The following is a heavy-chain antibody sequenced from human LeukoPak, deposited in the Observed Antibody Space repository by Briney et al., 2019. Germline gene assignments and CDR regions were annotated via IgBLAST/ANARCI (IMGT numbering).Heavy chain of an antibody. V-gene: IGHV4-39*07. J-gene: IGHJ3*02. D-gene: IGHD6-19*01. CDR2: IYYSGST. CDR1: GGSISSSSYY. CDR3: ASRKGYSSGWPDAFDI. Sequence: SETLSLTCTVSGGSISSSSYYWGWIRQPPGKGLEWIGSIYYSGSTNYNPSLKRRVTISVDTSKNQFSLKLSSVTAADTAVYYCASRKGYSSGWPDAFDIWGQGTMVTVSS.